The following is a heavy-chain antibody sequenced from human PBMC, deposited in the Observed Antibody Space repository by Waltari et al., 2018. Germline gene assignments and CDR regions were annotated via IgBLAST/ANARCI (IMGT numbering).Heavy chain of an antibody. Sequence: DSVKGRFTISRDNAKSSLYLQMNSLRAEDTAVYYCARTEGPYDGSGVDYWGQGTLVTVSS. J-gene: IGHJ4*02. V-gene: IGHV3-7*01. D-gene: IGHD3-22*01. CDR3: ARTEGPYDGSGVDY.